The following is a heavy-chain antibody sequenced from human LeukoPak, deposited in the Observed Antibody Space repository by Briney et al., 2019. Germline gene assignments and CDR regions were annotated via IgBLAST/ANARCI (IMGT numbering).Heavy chain of an antibody. CDR3: ARMNREGIQPPFDY. J-gene: IGHJ4*02. CDR1: GYTFTGYY. D-gene: IGHD5-18*01. Sequence: GASVKVSCKASGYTFTGYYMHWVRQAPGQGLEWMGWINPNSGGTNYAQKFQGRVTMTRDTSISTAYMELSRLRSDDTAVYYCARMNREGIQPPFDYRGQGTLVTVSS. V-gene: IGHV1-2*02. CDR2: INPNSGGT.